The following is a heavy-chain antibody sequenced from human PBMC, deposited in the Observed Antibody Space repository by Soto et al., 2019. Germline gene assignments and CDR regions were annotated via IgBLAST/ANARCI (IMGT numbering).Heavy chain of an antibody. J-gene: IGHJ4*02. CDR2: LYYTGST. Sequence: PSETLFLTCTVSGGSISSHYWSWVRQPPGKGLEWIGYLYYTGSTNYNASLKSQVTMSLDTSRNQFSLMLTSVTAADTAVYYCARVGATVTSQALGFDHWGQGILVTVSS. V-gene: IGHV4-59*11. CDR3: ARVGATVTSQALGFDH. CDR1: GGSISSHY. D-gene: IGHD4-17*01.